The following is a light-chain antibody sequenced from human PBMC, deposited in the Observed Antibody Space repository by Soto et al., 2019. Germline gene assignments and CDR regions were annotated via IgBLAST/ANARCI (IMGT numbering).Light chain of an antibody. CDR2: DAS. Sequence: EIVLTQSPATLSLSPGERATLSCRASQSVGTYLAWFQQRPGQAPRLLIYDASNRATGIPGRFSGSGSGTDVALTISSLEPEDFAVYYCQQRYSWPPFTFGGGTKVEIK. J-gene: IGKJ4*01. CDR1: QSVGTY. V-gene: IGKV3-11*01. CDR3: QQRYSWPPFT.